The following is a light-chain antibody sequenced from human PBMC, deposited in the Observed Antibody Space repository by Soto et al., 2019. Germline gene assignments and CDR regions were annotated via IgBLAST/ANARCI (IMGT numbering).Light chain of an antibody. CDR1: SSDVGGYNF. CDR3: SSYTSTITPVV. CDR2: EVN. J-gene: IGLJ2*01. Sequence: QSALTQPASVSGSPGQSITISCTGTSSDVGGYNFVSWYQQHPGKAPKLMIYEVNNRPSGVSSRFSGSKSGNTASLTISGLQAEDEADYYCSSYTSTITPVVFGGGTKVTVL. V-gene: IGLV2-14*01.